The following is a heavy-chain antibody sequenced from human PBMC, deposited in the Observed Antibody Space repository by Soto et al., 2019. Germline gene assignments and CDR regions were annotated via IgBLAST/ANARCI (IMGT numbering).Heavy chain of an antibody. Sequence: QVQLVQSGAGVKKPGSSVKVSCKASGGTFSSYAISWVRQAPGQGLEWMGGIIPIFGTANYAQKFQGRVTITADESTSTAYMELSSLRSEDTAVYYCARSHTYDILTEYGMDVWGQGTTVTVSS. J-gene: IGHJ6*02. CDR1: GGTFSSYA. D-gene: IGHD3-9*01. V-gene: IGHV1-69*01. CDR2: IIPIFGTA. CDR3: ARSHTYDILTEYGMDV.